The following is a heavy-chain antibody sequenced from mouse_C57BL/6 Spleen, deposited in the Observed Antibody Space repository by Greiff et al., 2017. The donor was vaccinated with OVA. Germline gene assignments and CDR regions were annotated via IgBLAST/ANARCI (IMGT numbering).Heavy chain of an antibody. Sequence: EVQLQQSGPELVKPGASVKISCKASGYTFTDYYMNWVKQSHGKSLEWIGDINPNNGGTSYNQKFKGKATLTVDKSSSTAYMELRSLTSEDSAVYYCARGRYGSSLAWFAYWGQGTLVTVSA. J-gene: IGHJ3*01. CDR2: INPNNGGT. V-gene: IGHV1-26*01. D-gene: IGHD1-1*01. CDR3: ARGRYGSSLAWFAY. CDR1: GYTFTDYY.